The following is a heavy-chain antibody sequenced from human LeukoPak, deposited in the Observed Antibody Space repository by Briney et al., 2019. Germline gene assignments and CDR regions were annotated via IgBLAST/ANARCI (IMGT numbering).Heavy chain of an antibody. Sequence: PGGSLRLSCAASGFTVSSNYMSWVRQAPGKGLESVSVIYSGGTTYYADSVKGRFTISRDDAESSLYVQMNSLRDEDTAVYYCARFGYSGWNLEYWGQGTLVTVSS. J-gene: IGHJ4*02. CDR1: GFTVSSNY. D-gene: IGHD5-12*01. CDR3: ARFGYSGWNLEY. V-gene: IGHV3-53*01. CDR2: IYSGGTT.